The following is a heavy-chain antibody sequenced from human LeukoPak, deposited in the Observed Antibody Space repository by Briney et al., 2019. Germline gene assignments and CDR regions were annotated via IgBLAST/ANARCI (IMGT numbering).Heavy chain of an antibody. CDR3: GSRYHPPADMAASSSWFDS. Sequence: SETLSPTCAVYVRSFNRYHWSWIRQPPGKGLEWIGEINHSGSTNYNPPLKRRVNIPVNISKNQFSLTLTSVTAAGPALYFCGSRYHPPADMAASSSWFDSWGQGTMVSVCS. V-gene: IGHV4-34*01. CDR2: INHSGST. CDR1: VRSFNRYH. D-gene: IGHD2-2*01. J-gene: IGHJ5*01.